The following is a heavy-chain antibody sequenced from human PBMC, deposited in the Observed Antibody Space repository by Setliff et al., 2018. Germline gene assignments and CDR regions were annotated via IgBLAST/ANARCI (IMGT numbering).Heavy chain of an antibody. V-gene: IGHV4-34*01. D-gene: IGHD4-17*01. CDR2: INHSGST. Sequence: SETLSLTCTVYGGSLSNYYWSWIRQPPGKGLEWIVEINHSGSTNYNPSLKGRVTIPVDTSKNQLSLKLSSVTAADTAVYYCARPYGGDYAFDIWGQGTMVTVSS. CDR1: GGSLSNYY. CDR3: ARPYGGDYAFDI. J-gene: IGHJ3*02.